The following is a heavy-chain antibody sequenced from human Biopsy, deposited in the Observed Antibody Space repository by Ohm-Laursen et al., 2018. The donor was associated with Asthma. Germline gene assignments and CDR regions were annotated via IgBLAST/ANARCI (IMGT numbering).Heavy chain of an antibody. V-gene: IGHV3-30*18. J-gene: IGHJ4*02. CDR3: AKEVFPGWELRRGPDS. CDR1: GFTFSNYG. CDR2: ISFDGTNR. D-gene: IGHD1-26*01. Sequence: SLRLSCAASGFTFSNYGMHWVRQAPGKGLDWVAVISFDGTNRNYTDSVKGRFTISRDNSRNTLHLEVNSLRAEDTAVYFCAKEVFPGWELRRGPDSWGQGTLVTVSS.